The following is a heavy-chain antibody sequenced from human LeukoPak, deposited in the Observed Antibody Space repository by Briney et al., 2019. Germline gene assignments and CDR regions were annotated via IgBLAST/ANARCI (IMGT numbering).Heavy chain of an antibody. Sequence: GGALRLSCAASLFTLLSNYMSGVRPAPWRGREGVSLLYSNGNRHYADSVQGRVPISRHNSKHTLRFQMNSLRREDTALYYFAGYSGDYGGDLNFFEYWGQGALVTVSS. CDR1: LFTLLSNY. V-gene: IGHV3-53*01. CDR3: AGYSGDYGGDLNFFEY. D-gene: IGHD4-23*01. J-gene: IGHJ4*02. CDR2: LYSNGNR.